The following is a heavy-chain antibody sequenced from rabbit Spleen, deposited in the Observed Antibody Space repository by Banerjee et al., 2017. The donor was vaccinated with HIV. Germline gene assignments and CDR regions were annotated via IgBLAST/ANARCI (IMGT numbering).Heavy chain of an antibody. D-gene: IGHD8-1*01. CDR1: GFTLSSYY. Sequence: HLKESGGGLVQPGGSLKLSCKASGFTLSSYYMNWVRQAPGKGLEWIGYIDPVFGITYYASWVNGRFSISRENAQNTVFLQMTSLTAADTATYFCARDGAGGSYFDLWGPGTLVTVS. V-gene: IGHV1S7*01. CDR3: ARDGAGGSYFDL. CDR2: IDPVFGIT. J-gene: IGHJ4*01.